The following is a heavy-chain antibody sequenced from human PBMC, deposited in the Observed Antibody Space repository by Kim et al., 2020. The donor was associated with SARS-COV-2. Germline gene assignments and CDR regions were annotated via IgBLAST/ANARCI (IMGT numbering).Heavy chain of an antibody. CDR2: INKDGSEK. CDR3: AREWGY. V-gene: IGHV3-7*01. CDR1: GFTFSNDW. D-gene: IGHD3-16*01. J-gene: IGHJ4*01. Sequence: GGSLRLSCAASGFTFSNDWMSWVRQAPGKGLEWVANINKDGSEKYYVDSVKGRITISRDNAKNSLYLQMNSLRAEDTAVYYCAREWGYGGHGTLATVSS.